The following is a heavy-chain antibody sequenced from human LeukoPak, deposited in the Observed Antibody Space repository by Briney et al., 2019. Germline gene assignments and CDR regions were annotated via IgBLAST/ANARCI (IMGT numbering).Heavy chain of an antibody. V-gene: IGHV1-2*02. D-gene: IGHD1-7*01. J-gene: IGHJ5*02. CDR3: ARALLPNHYQTTAQKGWLDP. Sequence: AASVKVSCRPSGYTFTVHYMHWVRLAPGQGPQWMGWINPNTGDTNYAQKFQGRVTMTRDTSISTAYMELSSLRLDDTAVYYCARALLPNHYQTTAQKGWLDPWGQGTLVTVSS. CDR2: INPNTGDT. CDR1: GYTFTVHY.